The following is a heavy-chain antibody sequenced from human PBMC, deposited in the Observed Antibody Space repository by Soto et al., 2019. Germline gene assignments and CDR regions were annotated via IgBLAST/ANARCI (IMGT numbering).Heavy chain of an antibody. Sequence: SETLSLTCTVSGGSISSSSYYWGWIRQPPGKGLEWIGSIYYSGSTYYNPSLKSRVTISVDTSKNQFSLKLSSVTAADTAVYYCARQSSGYDYYYYGMDVWGQGTTVTVSS. J-gene: IGHJ6*02. CDR2: IYYSGST. D-gene: IGHD5-12*01. V-gene: IGHV4-39*01. CDR3: ARQSSGYDYYYYGMDV. CDR1: GGSISSSSYY.